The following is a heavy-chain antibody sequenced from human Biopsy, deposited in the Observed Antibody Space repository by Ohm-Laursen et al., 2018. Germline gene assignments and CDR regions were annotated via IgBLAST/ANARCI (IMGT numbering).Heavy chain of an antibody. V-gene: IGHV1-69*04. Sequence: SVKVSCKTSTGTFASYGVTWVRQAPGQGLEWMGRIIPILRTTTYAPKFQGRVTFTADKSSSTAYLELSSLTSEDTAMFYCAREAIGYQLPCDVWGQGTLVTVSS. D-gene: IGHD2-15*01. CDR2: IIPILRTT. CDR1: TGTFASYG. CDR3: AREAIGYQLPCDV. J-gene: IGHJ4*02.